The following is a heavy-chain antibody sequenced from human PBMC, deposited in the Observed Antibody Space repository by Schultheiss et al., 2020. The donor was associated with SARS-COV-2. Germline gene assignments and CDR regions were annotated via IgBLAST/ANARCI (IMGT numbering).Heavy chain of an antibody. Sequence: SETLSLTCTVSGGSISSGGYYWSWIRQPPGKGLEWIGYLYYSGSTNYNPSLKSRVTISVDTSKNQFSLKLSSVTAADTAVYYCARGGLGGGDASDYWGQGTLVTVSS. D-gene: IGHD2-21*02. V-gene: IGHV4-61*08. CDR1: GGSISSGGYY. J-gene: IGHJ4*02. CDR3: ARGGLGGGDASDY. CDR2: LYYSGST.